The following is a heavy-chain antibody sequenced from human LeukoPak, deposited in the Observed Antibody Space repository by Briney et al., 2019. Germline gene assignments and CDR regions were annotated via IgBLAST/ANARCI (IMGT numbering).Heavy chain of an antibody. D-gene: IGHD3-10*01. CDR3: ARQTLYYGSGRNYYYYMDV. Sequence: PGGSLRLSCAASGFTFSSYWMSWVRQAPGKGLEWVANIKQDGSEKYYVDSVKGRFTISRDNAKNSLYLQMNSLRAEDTAVYYCARQTLYYGSGRNYYYYMDVWGKGTTVTISS. CDR2: IKQDGSEK. J-gene: IGHJ6*03. CDR1: GFTFSSYW. V-gene: IGHV3-7*01.